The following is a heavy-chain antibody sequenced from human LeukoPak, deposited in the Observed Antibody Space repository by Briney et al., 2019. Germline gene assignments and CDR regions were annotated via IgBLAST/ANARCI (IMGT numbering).Heavy chain of an antibody. J-gene: IGHJ4*02. D-gene: IGHD2-15*01. CDR3: AKQLGYCSDGSCYFPY. V-gene: IGHV3-23*01. CDR2: ISGPASII. CDR1: GFTFSTYA. Sequence: GGSLRLSCAASGFTFSTYAMGWVRQAPGKGLEWVSSISGPASIIYYADSVQGRFTISRDNSKNALYLQMNSLRAEDTAVYYCAKQLGYCSDGSCYFPYWGQGTLVTVSS.